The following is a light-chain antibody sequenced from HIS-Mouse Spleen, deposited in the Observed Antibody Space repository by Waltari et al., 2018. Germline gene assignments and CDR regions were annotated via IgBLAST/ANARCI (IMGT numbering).Light chain of an antibody. CDR2: AAS. V-gene: IGKV1-6*01. J-gene: IGKJ1*01. Sequence: AIQMTQSPSSLSASVGDRVTITCRASQGIRNDLGWYQQKPGKAPNLLLYAASSLQSGGPSKFRGSGSGTDFTLTISSLQPEDFATYYCLQDYNYPRTFGQGTKVEIK. CDR3: LQDYNYPRT. CDR1: QGIRND.